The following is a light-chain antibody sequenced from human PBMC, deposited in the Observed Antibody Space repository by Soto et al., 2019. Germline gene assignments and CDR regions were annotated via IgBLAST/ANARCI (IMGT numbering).Light chain of an antibody. Sequence: QSALTQPRSVSGSPGQSVTISCTGTSNDVGGHNSVSWYQQHPGKAPRLIIYDVIKRPSGVPHRFSGSKSANTASLTISGLQAEDEADYYCCSYAGSYTFVFGTGTKVTVL. CDR1: SNDVGGHNS. CDR3: CSYAGSYTFV. V-gene: IGLV2-11*01. CDR2: DVI. J-gene: IGLJ1*01.